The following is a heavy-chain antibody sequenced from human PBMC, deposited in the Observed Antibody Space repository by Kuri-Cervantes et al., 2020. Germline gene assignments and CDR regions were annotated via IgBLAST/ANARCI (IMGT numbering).Heavy chain of an antibody. CDR2: INHSGST. CDR1: GGSISSSSYY. D-gene: IGHD2-8*01. V-gene: IGHV4-39*07. CDR3: ARGLAGVNQRTYYDS. Sequence: SETLSLTCTVSGGSISSSSYYWGWIRQPPGKGLEWIGEINHSGSTSYNPSLKSRVTISVDTSKNQFSLKLSSVTAADTAVFYCARGLAGVNQRTYYDSWGQGTLVTVSS. J-gene: IGHJ4*02.